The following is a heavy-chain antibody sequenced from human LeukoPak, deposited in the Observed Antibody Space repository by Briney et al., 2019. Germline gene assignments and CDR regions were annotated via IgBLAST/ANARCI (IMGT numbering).Heavy chain of an antibody. CDR1: GGSIRSYY. CDR2: IYYSGTT. Sequence: KPSETLSLTCTVSGGSIRSYYWSWIRQPPGKGLEWVGFIYYSGTTNYNPSLKSRVTISVDKSKNQFSLSLTSVPAADTAVYYCARNMVVNSLDNWGQGTLVPVSS. J-gene: IGHJ4*02. V-gene: IGHV4-59*01. D-gene: IGHD2-21*01. CDR3: ARNMVVNSLDN.